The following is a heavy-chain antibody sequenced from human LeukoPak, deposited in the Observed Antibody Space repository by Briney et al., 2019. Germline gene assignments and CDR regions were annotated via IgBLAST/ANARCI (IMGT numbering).Heavy chain of an antibody. CDR3: AKDKRGSSGWYDH. CDR2: ISSSSSYT. CDR1: GFTFSDYY. Sequence: PGGSLRLSCAASGFTFSDYYMSWIRQAPGKGLEWVSYISSSSSYTNYADSVKGRFTISRDNAKNSLYLQMNSLRAEDTAVYYCAKDKRGSSGWYDHWGQGTLVIVSS. J-gene: IGHJ5*02. D-gene: IGHD6-25*01. V-gene: IGHV3-11*06.